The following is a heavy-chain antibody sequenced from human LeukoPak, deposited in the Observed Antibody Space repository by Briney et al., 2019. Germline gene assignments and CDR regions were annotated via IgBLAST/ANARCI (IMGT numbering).Heavy chain of an antibody. D-gene: IGHD5-12*01. Sequence: GGSLRLSCEASGITFRSYGMHWVRQAPGKGLEWVAVISYDGSHKYYADSVKGRFSISRDNAKNTLYLQMNSLRAEDTAVYYCARGYSGYFYYWGQGTLVTVSS. V-gene: IGHV3-30*03. CDR1: GITFRSYG. CDR3: ARGYSGYFYY. J-gene: IGHJ4*02. CDR2: ISYDGSHK.